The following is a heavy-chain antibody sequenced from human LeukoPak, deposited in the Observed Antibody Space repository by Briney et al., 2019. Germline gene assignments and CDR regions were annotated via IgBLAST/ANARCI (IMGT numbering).Heavy chain of an antibody. V-gene: IGHV3-7*01. J-gene: IGHJ6*03. D-gene: IGHD2-2*01. Sequence: GGSQRLSCAASGFTFSSYWMSWVRQAPGKGLEWVANIKQDGSEKYYVDSVKGRFTISRDNAKNSLYLQMNCLRAEDTAVYYCASTRGYYYYYMDVWGKGTTVTVSS. CDR1: GFTFSSYW. CDR2: IKQDGSEK. CDR3: ASTRGYYYYYMDV.